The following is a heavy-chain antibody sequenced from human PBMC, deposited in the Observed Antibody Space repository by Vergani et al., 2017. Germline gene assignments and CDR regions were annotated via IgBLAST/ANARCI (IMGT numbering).Heavy chain of an antibody. CDR2: LYYSGST. J-gene: IGHJ2*01. CDR1: GGSISSYY. D-gene: IGHD3-3*01. CDR3: ARGDDFWSGSNWYFDL. Sequence: QVQLQESGPGLVKPSETLSLTCTVSGGSISSYYWSWIRQPPGKGLEWIGYLYYSGSTNYNPSLKSRVTISVDTSKTQFSLKLSSVTAADTAVYYCARGDDFWSGSNWYFDLWGRGTLVTVSS. V-gene: IGHV4-59*01.